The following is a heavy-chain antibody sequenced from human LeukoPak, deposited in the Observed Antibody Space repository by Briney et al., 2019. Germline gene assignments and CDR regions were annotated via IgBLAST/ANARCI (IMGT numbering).Heavy chain of an antibody. Sequence: PGRSLRLSCAASGFTFSSYGMHWVRQAPGKGLEWVAFISHVGRNKFYADSVRGRFTISRDNSKNTLYVQMNSLRPEDTAVYYCSIGQATSDTAEFDYWGQGTLVTVTS. J-gene: IGHJ4*02. V-gene: IGHV3-30*03. CDR3: SIGQATSDTAEFDY. CDR1: GFTFSSYG. CDR2: ISHVGRNK.